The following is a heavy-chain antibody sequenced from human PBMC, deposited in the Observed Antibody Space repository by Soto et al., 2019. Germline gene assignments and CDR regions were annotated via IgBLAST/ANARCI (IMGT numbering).Heavy chain of an antibody. J-gene: IGHJ3*02. Sequence: PWGSLRFCCASSVFTFSSYAMSWVRQAPGKGLEWVSAISGSGAEIYYTDSVRGRFAISRDNSIDTLFLQMSHLKTEDTAVYYRAHPRGYAVFDAYDIWGQGTMVTVSS. CDR3: AHPRGYAVFDAYDI. D-gene: IGHD1-1*01. V-gene: IGHV3-23*01. CDR2: ISGSGAEI. CDR1: VFTFSSYA.